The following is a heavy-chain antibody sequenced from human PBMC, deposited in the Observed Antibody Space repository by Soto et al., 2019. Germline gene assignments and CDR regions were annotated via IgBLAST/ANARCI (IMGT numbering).Heavy chain of an antibody. Sequence: QVQLQQWGAGLLKPSETLSLTCAVYGGSFRGYYWSWIRQPPGKGLVLIGEINHRGSTNYNPSLKIRVTISVDPSKSHFSLKLSSMTGADTAVYYCARAPRYEQHDWYFDLWGRGTLVTVSS. CDR2: INHRGST. CDR1: GGSFRGYY. CDR3: ARAPRYEQHDWYFDL. V-gene: IGHV4-34*01. D-gene: IGHD6-13*01. J-gene: IGHJ2*01.